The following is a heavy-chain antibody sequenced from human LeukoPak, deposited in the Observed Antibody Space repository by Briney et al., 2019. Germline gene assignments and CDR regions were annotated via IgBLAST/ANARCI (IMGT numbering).Heavy chain of an antibody. D-gene: IGHD3-3*01. V-gene: IGHV3-66*04. J-gene: IGHJ6*02. Sequence: GSLRLSCAASGFTVSTNYMSWVRQAPGEGLEWVSVIYSGGSTYYADSVKGRFTISRDNSKNTLYLQMNSLRAEDTAVYYCARHFGVITKGVYYYYYGMDVWGQGTTVTVSS. CDR1: GFTVSTNY. CDR3: ARHFGVITKGVYYYYYGMDV. CDR2: IYSGGST.